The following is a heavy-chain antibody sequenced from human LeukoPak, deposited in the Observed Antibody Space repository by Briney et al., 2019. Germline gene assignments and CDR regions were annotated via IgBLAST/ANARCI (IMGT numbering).Heavy chain of an antibody. CDR1: GFIFSNCA. CDR3: ARGSGYTSTWYGDY. J-gene: IGHJ4*02. CDR2: ISYDGTNK. D-gene: IGHD6-13*01. Sequence: PGGSLRLSCAASGFIFSNCAMHWARQAPGKGLEWVAVISYDGTNKYYADSVKGRFTISRDNSKNTLYLQMNSLRAEDTAVYYCARGSGYTSTWYGDYWGQGTLVTVSS. V-gene: IGHV3-30-3*01.